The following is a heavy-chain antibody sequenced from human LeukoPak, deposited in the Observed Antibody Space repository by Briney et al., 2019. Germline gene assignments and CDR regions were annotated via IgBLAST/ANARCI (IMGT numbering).Heavy chain of an antibody. CDR2: ISAYNGNT. D-gene: IGHD3-3*01. J-gene: IGHJ3*01. CDR3: ARDRSPDFWSGDYRDAFDV. CDR1: GYTFTSYG. Sequence: ALVKVSCKASGYTFTSYGISWVRQAPGQGLEWMGWISAYNGNTNSAQKLQGRVSMTTDTSTSTAYMELRSLRSDDTAVYYCARDRSPDFWSGDYRDAFDVWGQGTMVTVSS. V-gene: IGHV1-18*01.